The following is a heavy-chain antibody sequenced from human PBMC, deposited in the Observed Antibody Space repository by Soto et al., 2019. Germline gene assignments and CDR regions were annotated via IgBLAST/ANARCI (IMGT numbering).Heavy chain of an antibody. CDR1: GDNFNTYT. V-gene: IGHV1-69*01. CDR3: AARVSVAGPAIDY. Sequence: QVQLLQSGAEMKKPGSSVRVSCKPSGDNFNTYTITWVRQAPGQGLEWMGGIIPIYSAASYAQKFQDRVSITADGSTNTVYMELSSLTSEDTALYYCAARVSVAGPAIDYWGQGTRVTVSS. D-gene: IGHD6-19*01. CDR2: IIPIYSAA. J-gene: IGHJ4*02.